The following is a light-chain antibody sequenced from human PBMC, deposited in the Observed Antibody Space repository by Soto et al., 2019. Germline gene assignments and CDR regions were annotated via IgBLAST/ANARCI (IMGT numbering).Light chain of an antibody. CDR1: QSISDS. J-gene: IGKJ4*01. Sequence: DIQMTQSPSSLSASVGDRGTIACRASQSISDSLNWYQHEPGTAPKLLIYAASSLQSGVPSRFSGGGSGTDFTLTINSLQPEDFVTYFCQQSFSFPATFGGGTKWIS. V-gene: IGKV1-39*01. CDR3: QQSFSFPAT. CDR2: AAS.